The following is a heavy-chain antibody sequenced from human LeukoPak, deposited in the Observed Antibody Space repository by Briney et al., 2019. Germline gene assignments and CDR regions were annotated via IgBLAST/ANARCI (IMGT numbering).Heavy chain of an antibody. CDR1: GYSINTGFY. J-gene: IGHJ1*01. V-gene: IGHV4-38-2*01. CDR3: ARQRGGIMAATAIDI. CDR2: FWHDGKT. D-gene: IGHD1-26*01. Sequence: SETLSLTCAVSGYSINTGFYWGWIRQPPGKGLEWIASFWHDGKTYYNPSLKSRLTISMDTSRNHFSLRLNSVTATDTAVYYCARQRGGIMAATAIDIWGQGTLVTVSS.